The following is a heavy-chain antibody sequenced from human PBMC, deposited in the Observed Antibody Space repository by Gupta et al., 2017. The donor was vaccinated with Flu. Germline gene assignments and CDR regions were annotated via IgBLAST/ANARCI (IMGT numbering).Heavy chain of an antibody. CDR2: ISAYNGDT. V-gene: IGHV1-18*01. CDR1: GYTFTSFG. J-gene: IGHJ6*02. CDR3: ARGRGIGKFYYYYGMDV. Sequence: QVQLVQSGTEVKKPGASVKVFCKASGYTFTSFGISWVRQAPGQGLEWMGWISAYNGDTNYAQNLQGRVTMTTDTSTSTAYMELRSLRSDDTAVYYCARGRGIGKFYYYYGMDVWGQGTTVTVSS. D-gene: IGHD6-13*01.